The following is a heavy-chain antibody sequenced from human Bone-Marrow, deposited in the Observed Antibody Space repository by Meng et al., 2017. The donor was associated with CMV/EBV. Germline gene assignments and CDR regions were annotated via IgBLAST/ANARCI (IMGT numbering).Heavy chain of an antibody. D-gene: IGHD6-13*01. CDR2: IYPGDSDT. J-gene: IGHJ5*02. CDR3: ARLRHNSLHLAAAGRWFDP. V-gene: IGHV5-51*01. Sequence: GESLKISCKGSGYSFTSYWIGWVRQMPGKGLEWMGIIYPGDSDTRYSPSFQGQVTISADKSTSTAYLQWSSLKASDTAMSYCARLRHNSLHLAAAGRWFDPWGQGTLVTVSS. CDR1: GYSFTSYW.